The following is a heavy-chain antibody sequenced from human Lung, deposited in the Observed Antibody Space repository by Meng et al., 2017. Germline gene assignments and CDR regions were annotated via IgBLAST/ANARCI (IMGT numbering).Heavy chain of an antibody. D-gene: IGHD5-24*01. V-gene: IGHV3-21*01. CDR1: GFTFSSYS. CDR2: ISSSSSYI. J-gene: IGHJ6*02. CDR3: ARDVTQDGYNYGYYYGMDV. Sequence: GGSLRLSCAASGFTFSSYSMKWVRQAPGKGLEWVSSISSSSSYIYYADSVEGRFTISRDNAKNSLYLQMNSLRAEDTAVYYCARDVTQDGYNYGYYYGMDVWGQGTTVTVSS.